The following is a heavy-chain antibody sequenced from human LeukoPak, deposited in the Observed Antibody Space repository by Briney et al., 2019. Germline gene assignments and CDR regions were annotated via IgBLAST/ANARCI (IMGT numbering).Heavy chain of an antibody. CDR2: ISYDGSNK. CDR1: GFTFSSYA. D-gene: IGHD6-13*01. Sequence: PGRSLRLSCAASGFTFSSYAMHWVRQAPGKGLEWVAVISYDGSNKYYADSVKGRFTISRDNSKNTLYLQMNSLRAEDTAVYYCARTEWYSSSWYWFDPWGQGTLVTVSS. V-gene: IGHV3-30-3*01. CDR3: ARTEWYSSSWYWFDP. J-gene: IGHJ5*02.